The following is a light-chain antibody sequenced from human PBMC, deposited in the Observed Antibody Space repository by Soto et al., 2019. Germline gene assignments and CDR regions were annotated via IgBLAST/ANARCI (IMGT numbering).Light chain of an antibody. CDR3: CSYADSSTYV. J-gene: IGLJ1*01. Sequence: QSALTQPPSASGSPGQSVTISCTGTSSDVGGYNYVSWYQQHPGKAPKLMIYEVSKRPSGVPDRFSGSKSGNTASLTVSGLQADDEADYFCCSYADSSTYVFGTGPKVTVL. CDR2: EVS. V-gene: IGLV2-8*01. CDR1: SSDVGGYNY.